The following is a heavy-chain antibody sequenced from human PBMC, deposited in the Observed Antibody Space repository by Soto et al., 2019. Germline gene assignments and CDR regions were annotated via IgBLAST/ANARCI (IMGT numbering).Heavy chain of an antibody. V-gene: IGHV3-9*01. CDR2: NSWNSDNI. CDR1: GFTFGDYA. D-gene: IGHD4-4*01. J-gene: IGHJ3*02. CDR3: AKDLYSNYGDAFDI. Sequence: SLGLSCAYTGFTFGDYAMPWVRQAPGKGLEWVSGNSWNSDNIVYADSVKGRFTISRDNAKNSLYLQMNSLRAEDTALYYCAKDLYSNYGDAFDIWGQGTIVQVSS.